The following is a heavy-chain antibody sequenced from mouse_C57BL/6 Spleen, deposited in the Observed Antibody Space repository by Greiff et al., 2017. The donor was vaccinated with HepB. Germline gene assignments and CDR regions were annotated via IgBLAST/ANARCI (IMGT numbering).Heavy chain of an antibody. D-gene: IGHD1-1*01. CDR1: GYAFSSSW. Sequence: VQLQQSGPELVKPGASVKISCKASGYAFSSSWMNWVKQRPGKGLEWIGRIYPGDGDTNYNGKFKGKATLTADKSSSTAYMQLSSLTSEDSAVYFCAREDYGGGFAYWGQGTLVTVSA. CDR3: AREDYGGGFAY. J-gene: IGHJ3*01. V-gene: IGHV1-82*01. CDR2: IYPGDGDT.